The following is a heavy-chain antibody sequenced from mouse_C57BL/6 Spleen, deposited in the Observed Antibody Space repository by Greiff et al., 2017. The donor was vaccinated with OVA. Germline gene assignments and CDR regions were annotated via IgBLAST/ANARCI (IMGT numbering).Heavy chain of an antibody. Sequence: QVQLKQSGAELVRPGTSVKVSCKASGYAFTNYLIEWVKQRPGQGLEWIGVINPGSGGTNYNEKFKGKATLTVDKSSSTAYMQLSSLTYEDSAVYFCARPYNNGSSSYAMDYWGQGTSLTVSS. CDR2: INPGSGGT. V-gene: IGHV1-54*01. CDR3: ARPYNNGSSSYAMDY. D-gene: IGHD1-1*01. CDR1: GYAFTNYL. J-gene: IGHJ4*01.